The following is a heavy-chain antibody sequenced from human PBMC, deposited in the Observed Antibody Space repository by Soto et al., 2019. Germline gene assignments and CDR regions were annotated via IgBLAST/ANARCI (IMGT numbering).Heavy chain of an antibody. CDR1: GYTFTTYC. Sequence: GESLKISCKTSGYTFTTYCVGWVRQRPGEGLEWMGIIYPSDSDTRYSTSFEGHVMFSVDKSLETAYLEWSSLKTSDTAVYFCARRAGVMVPFDYWGQGTQVTVS. D-gene: IGHD3-16*01. V-gene: IGHV5-51*01. CDR3: ARRAGVMVPFDY. J-gene: IGHJ4*02. CDR2: IYPSDSDT.